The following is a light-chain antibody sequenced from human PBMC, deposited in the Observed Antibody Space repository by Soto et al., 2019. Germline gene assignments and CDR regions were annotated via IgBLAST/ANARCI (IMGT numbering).Light chain of an antibody. V-gene: IGLV2-8*01. Sequence: QSALTQPPSASGSPGQSVTISCTGTSSDVGDYNYVSWYQQHPGKAPNLMIYEVSKRPSGVPDRFSGSKSGNTASLTVSGLQAEDEADYYCSSYAGSNNLVFGGGTKVTVL. CDR2: EVS. J-gene: IGLJ3*02. CDR3: SSYAGSNNLV. CDR1: SSDVGDYNY.